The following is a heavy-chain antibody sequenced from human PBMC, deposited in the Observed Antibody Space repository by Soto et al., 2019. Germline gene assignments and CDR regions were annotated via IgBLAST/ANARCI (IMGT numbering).Heavy chain of an antibody. CDR2: ISWNSDNI. Sequence: EVQLVESGGGLVQPGRSLRLSCAASGFTFDDYAMHWVRQAPGKGLEWVSGISWNSDNIVYADSVKGRFTISRDNAKNSLYLQMNSLRAEDTALYYCAKDLYSNYGDAFAIWGQGTMVTVSS. J-gene: IGHJ3*02. CDR1: GFTFDDYA. CDR3: AKDLYSNYGDAFAI. D-gene: IGHD4-4*01. V-gene: IGHV3-9*01.